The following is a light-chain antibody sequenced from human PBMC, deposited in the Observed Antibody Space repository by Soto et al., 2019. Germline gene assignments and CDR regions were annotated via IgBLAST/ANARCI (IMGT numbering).Light chain of an antibody. J-gene: IGKJ1*01. Sequence: WQQVADRLSLKNGASAALSCRASKILSSPYLDWYQQKPGQSPRLLIYAASTRATGIPDRCSGSGSGTDFTLTISRLEPEDFAVYYCQQYGSSGTFGQGTKVDVK. CDR2: AAS. V-gene: IGKV3-20*01. CDR1: KILSSPY. CDR3: QQYGSSGT.